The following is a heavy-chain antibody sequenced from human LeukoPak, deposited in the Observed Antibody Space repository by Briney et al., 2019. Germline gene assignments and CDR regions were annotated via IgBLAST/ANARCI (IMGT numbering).Heavy chain of an antibody. CDR1: GFIVSTNY. V-gene: IGHV3-53*01. Sequence: GGSLGLSCAASGFIVSTNYMSWVRQAPGKGLEWVSVIYSGGRTYYADSVKGRFTISRDNSKSTLYLQMNSLRAEDTAVYYSARDHPPGDYWGQGTLVTVSS. CDR3: ARDHPPGDY. CDR2: IYSGGRT. J-gene: IGHJ4*02.